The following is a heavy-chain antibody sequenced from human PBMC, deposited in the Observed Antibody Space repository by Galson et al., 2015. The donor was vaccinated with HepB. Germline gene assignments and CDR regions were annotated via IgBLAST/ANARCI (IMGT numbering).Heavy chain of an antibody. V-gene: IGHV3-30*18. D-gene: IGHD3-22*01. CDR3: AKDADDSSGEYYSGTDV. CDR1: GFTFSSYG. CDR2: ISYDGSNK. Sequence: SLRLSCAASGFTFSSYGMHWVRQAPGKGLEWVAVISYDGSNKYYADSVKGRFTISRDNSKNTLYLQMNSLRAEDTAVYYCAKDADDSSGEYYSGTDVCVPGSPVTVSS. J-gene: IGHJ6*02.